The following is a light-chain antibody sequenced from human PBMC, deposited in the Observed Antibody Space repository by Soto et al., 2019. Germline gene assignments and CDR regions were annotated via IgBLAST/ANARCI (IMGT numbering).Light chain of an antibody. CDR3: QQYNNWPHWT. V-gene: IGKV3-15*01. J-gene: IGKJ1*01. CDR2: GAS. CDR1: QSVSSN. Sequence: EIVMTQSPATLSVSPGERATLSCRASQSVSSNLAWYQQKPGQAPRLLIYGASTRATGIPARFSGSGSGTEFTLTISSPQSEDFAVYYCQQYNNWPHWTFGQGTKVQIK.